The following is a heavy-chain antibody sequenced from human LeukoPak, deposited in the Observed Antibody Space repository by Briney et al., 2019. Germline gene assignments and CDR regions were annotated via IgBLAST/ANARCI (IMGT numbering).Heavy chain of an antibody. CDR3: TTSYYGSGTYYNWFDP. V-gene: IGHV4-59*01. Sequence: SETLSLTCTVSGGSISRNYWSWIRQTPGKGLEWIGYIHSIGTTNYNPSLKSRLTISIDTSKNQFSLKLSSVTAADTAVYYCTTSYYGSGTYYNWFDPWGQGTLVTVSS. CDR1: GGSISRNY. D-gene: IGHD3-10*01. CDR2: IHSIGTT. J-gene: IGHJ5*02.